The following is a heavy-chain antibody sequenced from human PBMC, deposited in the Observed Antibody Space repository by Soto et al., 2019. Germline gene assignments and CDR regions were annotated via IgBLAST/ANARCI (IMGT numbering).Heavy chain of an antibody. V-gene: IGHV3-30-3*01. J-gene: IGHJ6*02. D-gene: IGHD1-1*01. CDR3: ARVYRSRYYYYGMDV. CDR1: GFTFSSYA. CDR2: ISHDGSNK. Sequence: PGGSLRLSCAASGFTFSSYAMHGVRQAPGKGLEWVAVISHDGSNKYYADSVKGRFTISRDNSKNTLYLQMNSLRAEDTAVYYCARVYRSRYYYYGMDVWGQGTTVTVSS.